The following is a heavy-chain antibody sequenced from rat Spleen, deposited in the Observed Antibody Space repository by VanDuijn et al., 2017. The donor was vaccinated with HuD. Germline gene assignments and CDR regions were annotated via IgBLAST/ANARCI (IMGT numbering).Heavy chain of an antibody. Sequence: EVHLVESGGDLVQPGRSLKLSCAASGFSFSNHGMAWVRQAPTRGLEWVATISYDGISVQYRDSVKGRFTISRDTATRTLYLQMDSLRSEDTATYYCPRHWVLRNWFAYWGQGTLVTVSS. CDR2: ISYDGISV. CDR3: PRHWVLRNWFAY. CDR1: GFSFSNHG. J-gene: IGHJ3*01. V-gene: IGHV5-29*01. D-gene: IGHD1-11*01.